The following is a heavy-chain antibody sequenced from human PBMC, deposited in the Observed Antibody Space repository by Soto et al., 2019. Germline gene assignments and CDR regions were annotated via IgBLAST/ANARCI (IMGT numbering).Heavy chain of an antibody. CDR1: GGSISGYY. D-gene: IGHD4-4*01. Sequence: SETLSLTCTVSGGSISGYYWSWIRQPPGKGLEWIGNVYYSGGAKYNPCVKRRVSISVDTSKNQFSLKLNSLTAADAAVYYCAGGTDYRWVLWGQGTTVTVSS. J-gene: IGHJ6*02. V-gene: IGHV4-59*12. CDR2: VYYSGGA. CDR3: AGGTDYRWVL.